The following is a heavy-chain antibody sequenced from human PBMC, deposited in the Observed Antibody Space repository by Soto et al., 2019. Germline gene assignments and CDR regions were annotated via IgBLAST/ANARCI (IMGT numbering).Heavy chain of an antibody. Sequence: GGSLRLSCAASGFTFSRNTIHWVRQAPGKGLEWVAVIAYDGRTTYYADSVQGRFVISRDNSKNTLYLQMNSLRTEDTAVYYCARGRGDCSSTSRYRRFAYWGQGTLVTVSS. CDR1: GFTFSRNT. CDR2: IAYDGRTT. D-gene: IGHD2-2*02. V-gene: IGHV3-30*09. J-gene: IGHJ4*02. CDR3: ARGRGDCSSTSRYRRFAY.